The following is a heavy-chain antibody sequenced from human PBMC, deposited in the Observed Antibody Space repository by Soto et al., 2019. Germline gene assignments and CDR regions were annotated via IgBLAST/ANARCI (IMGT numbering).Heavy chain of an antibody. CDR2: ISSSSSTI. Sequence: GGSLRLSCAASGFTFSSYSMNWVRQAPEKGLEWVSYISSSSSTIYYADSVKGRFTISRDNAKNSLYLQMNSLRDEDTAVYYCARGPRTYSSSWYPDYWGQGTLVTVSS. V-gene: IGHV3-48*02. CDR1: GFTFSSYS. J-gene: IGHJ4*02. CDR3: ARGPRTYSSSWYPDY. D-gene: IGHD6-13*01.